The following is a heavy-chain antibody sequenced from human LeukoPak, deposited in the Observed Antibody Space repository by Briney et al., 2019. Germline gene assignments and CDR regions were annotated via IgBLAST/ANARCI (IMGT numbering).Heavy chain of an antibody. V-gene: IGHV4-30-2*01. J-gene: IGHJ4*02. CDR3: ARLANSPTIAVAATRGYYFDY. CDR2: IYHSGST. D-gene: IGHD6-19*01. Sequence: SETLSLTCTVSGGSISSGGYYWSWIRQPPGKGLEWIGYIYHSGSTYYNPSLKSRVTISVDRSKNQFSLKLSSVTAADTAVYYCARLANSPTIAVAATRGYYFDYWGQGTLVTVSS. CDR1: GGSISSGGYY.